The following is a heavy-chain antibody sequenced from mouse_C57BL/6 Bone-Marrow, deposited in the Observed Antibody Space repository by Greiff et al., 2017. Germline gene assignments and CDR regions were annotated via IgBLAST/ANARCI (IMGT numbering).Heavy chain of an antibody. D-gene: IGHD2-9*01. CDR2: INPGSGGT. V-gene: IGHV1-54*01. CDR1: GYAFTNYL. CDR3: ARGRAYYGYDGAGFAY. J-gene: IGHJ3*01. Sequence: VKLMESGAELVRPGTSVKVSCKASGYAFTNYLIEWVKQRPGQGLEWIGVINPGSGGTNYNEKIKGKATLTADKSSSTAYMQLSRLTSEDSAVYFCARGRAYYGYDGAGFAYWGQGTLVTVSA.